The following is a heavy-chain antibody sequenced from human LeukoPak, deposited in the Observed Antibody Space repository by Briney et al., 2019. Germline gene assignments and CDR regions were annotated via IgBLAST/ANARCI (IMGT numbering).Heavy chain of an antibody. CDR2: IYSGGTT. CDR1: GLAVSSNY. CDR3: ARDGGRIVVVPAAIFDY. Sequence: PGGSLRLSCAASGLAVSSNYMSWVRQAPGKGLEWVSVIYSGGTTYYADSVKGRFTISRDDSRNTVHLQMNSLRAEDTAVYYCARDGGRIVVVPAAIFDYWGQGTLVTVSS. D-gene: IGHD2-2*02. V-gene: IGHV3-66*01. J-gene: IGHJ4*02.